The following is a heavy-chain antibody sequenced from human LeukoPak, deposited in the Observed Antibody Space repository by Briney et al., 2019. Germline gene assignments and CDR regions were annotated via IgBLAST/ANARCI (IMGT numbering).Heavy chain of an antibody. J-gene: IGHJ4*02. D-gene: IGHD1-1*01. V-gene: IGHV3-23*01. CDR1: GFTFSPHY. CDR2: ISGSGGST. CDR3: AKAQWFWYNYYFDY. Sequence: GGSLRLSCAASGFTFSPHYMDWVRQSPGKGLEWVSAISGSGGSTYYADSVKGRITISRDNSKNTPYLQMNSLRAEDTAVYYCAKAQWFWYNYYFDYWGQGTLVTVSS.